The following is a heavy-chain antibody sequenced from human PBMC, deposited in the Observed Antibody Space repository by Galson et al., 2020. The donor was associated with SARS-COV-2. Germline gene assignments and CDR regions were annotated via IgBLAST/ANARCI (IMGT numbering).Heavy chain of an antibody. J-gene: IGHJ3*01. CDR1: GFTFDDYS. Sequence: SLKISCVASGFTFDDYSMHWVRQAPGKGLEWVSGITWSSGSLYYADSVKGRFTISRDNAKNSLYLQMNSLRGEDTALYYCVKDRGYTYVSDAFDFWGQGTMVTVSS. D-gene: IGHD5-18*01. V-gene: IGHV3-9*01. CDR2: ITWSSGSL. CDR3: VKDRGYTYVSDAFDF.